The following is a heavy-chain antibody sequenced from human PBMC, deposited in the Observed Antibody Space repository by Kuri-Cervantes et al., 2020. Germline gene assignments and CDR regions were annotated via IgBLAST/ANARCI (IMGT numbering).Heavy chain of an antibody. Sequence: SETLSLTCTVSGGSVSSGSYYWSWIRQPPGKGLEWIGYIYYSGSTNYNPSLKSRVTISVDTSKNQFSLKLSSVTAADTAVYYCARRFYSSGWPVFDFWGQGSLVTVSS. CDR1: GGSVSSGSYY. CDR2: IYYSGST. J-gene: IGHJ4*02. CDR3: ARRFYSSGWPVFDF. D-gene: IGHD6-19*01. V-gene: IGHV4-61*01.